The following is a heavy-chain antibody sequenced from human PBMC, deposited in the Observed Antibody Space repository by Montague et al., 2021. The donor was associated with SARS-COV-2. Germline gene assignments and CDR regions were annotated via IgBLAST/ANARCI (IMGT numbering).Heavy chain of an antibody. D-gene: IGHD3-10*01. CDR3: ARLRDGVVPSPILGVGPYYSYYYMDV. Sequence: SETLSLTCAVHGTSFSGYYWNWIGQPPGKGLEWIGEINHGGSTKYSPSLKSRLTISADTSKNQFSLKLTSVAAADTAVYYCARLRDGVVPSPILGVGPYYSYYYMDVWGRGTTVTVSS. CDR2: INHGGST. V-gene: IGHV4-34*01. J-gene: IGHJ6*03. CDR1: GTSFSGYY.